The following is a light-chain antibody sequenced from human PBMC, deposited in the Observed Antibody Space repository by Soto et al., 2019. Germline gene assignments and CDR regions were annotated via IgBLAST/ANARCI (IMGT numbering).Light chain of an antibody. Sequence: LCVSYGEKETLSCRASQSVSSNLAWYQQKPGQAPRLLIYGASTRATGIPARFSGSGSGTEFTLTISSLQSEDFAVYYCQQYNNWLITFGQGTRLEIK. CDR2: GAS. J-gene: IGKJ5*01. CDR3: QQYNNWLIT. CDR1: QSVSSN. V-gene: IGKV3-15*01.